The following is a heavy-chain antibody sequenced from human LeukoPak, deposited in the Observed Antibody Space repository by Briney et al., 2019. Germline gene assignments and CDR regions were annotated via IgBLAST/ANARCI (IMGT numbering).Heavy chain of an antibody. V-gene: IGHV3-13*01. D-gene: IGHD5-12*01. Sequence: GGSLRLSCAASGFTFSSYDMHWVRQATGKGLEWVSAIGTAGDTYYPGSEKGRFTISRENAKNSLYLQMNSLRAGDTAVYYCARGSGYSGYEDFDYWGQGTLVTVSS. CDR1: GFTFSSYD. CDR3: ARGSGYSGYEDFDY. J-gene: IGHJ4*02. CDR2: IGTAGDT.